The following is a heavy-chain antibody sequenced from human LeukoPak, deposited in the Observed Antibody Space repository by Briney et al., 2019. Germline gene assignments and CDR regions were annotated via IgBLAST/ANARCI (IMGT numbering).Heavy chain of an antibody. V-gene: IGHV4-59*01. CDR3: AGHWQGGKVDY. CDR2: IYYSGST. D-gene: IGHD4-23*01. J-gene: IGHJ4*02. Sequence: SETLSLTCTVSGGSIGSYYWSWIRQPPGKGLEWIGYIYYSGSTNYNPSLKSRVTISVDTSKNQFSLKLSSVTAADTAVYYCAGHWQGGKVDYWGQGTLVTVSS. CDR1: GGSIGSYY.